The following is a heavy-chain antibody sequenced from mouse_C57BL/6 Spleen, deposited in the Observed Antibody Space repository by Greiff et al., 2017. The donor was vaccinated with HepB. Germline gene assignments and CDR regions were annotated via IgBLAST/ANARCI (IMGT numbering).Heavy chain of an antibody. J-gene: IGHJ3*01. CDR3: ARRDYVYDVWFAY. CDR1: GYTFTSYW. V-gene: IGHV1-69*01. Sequence: QVQLQQPGAELVMPGASVKLSCKASGYTFTSYWMHWVKQRPGQGLEWIGEIDPSDSYTNYNQKFKGKSTLTVDKSSSTAYMQLSSLTSEDSAVYYCARRDYVYDVWFAYWGQGTLVTVSA. CDR2: IDPSDSYT. D-gene: IGHD2-2*01.